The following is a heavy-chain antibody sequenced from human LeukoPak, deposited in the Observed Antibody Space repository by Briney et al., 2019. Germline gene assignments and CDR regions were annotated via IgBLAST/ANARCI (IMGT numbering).Heavy chain of an antibody. V-gene: IGHV3-23*01. CDR3: AKDHESDGYPCLDH. D-gene: IGHD3-22*01. CDR1: GFTFDSYA. CDR2: ISSSGGST. Sequence: PGGSLRLSCVPAGFTFDSYAMAWVRQAPGKGLEWVSFISSSGGSTYYADSVKGRFTISRDNSKNTLYLQMNSLRAEDTAVYYCAKDHESDGYPCLDHWGLGTLVTVSS. J-gene: IGHJ4*02.